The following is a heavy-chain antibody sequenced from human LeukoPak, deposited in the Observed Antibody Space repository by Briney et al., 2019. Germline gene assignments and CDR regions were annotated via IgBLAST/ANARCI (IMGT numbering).Heavy chain of an antibody. J-gene: IGHJ5*02. CDR3: ARVVSSRGYSYGYGGSVNWFDP. CDR1: GGSISGSSYY. Sequence: SQTLSLTCTVSGGSISGSSYYWGWIRQSPGKGLEWIGNIYYSGRTYYNPSLKSRVTISVDTSKNQFSLKLSSVTAADTAVYYCARVVSSRGYSYGYGGSVNWFDPWGQGTLVTVSS. V-gene: IGHV4-39*01. D-gene: IGHD5-18*01. CDR2: IYYSGRT.